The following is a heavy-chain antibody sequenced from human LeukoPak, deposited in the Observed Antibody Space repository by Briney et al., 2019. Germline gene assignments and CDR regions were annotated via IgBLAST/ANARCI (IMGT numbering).Heavy chain of an antibody. CDR2: IKKDGSEK. Sequence: GGSLRLSCAASGFTFSSYWMNWVRQAPGKGLEWVANIKKDGSEKNYVDFVKGRFTISRDNAKNSLELQMNSLSAEDTAMYYCARARGDGYQWYFDLWGRGTLVTVSS. CDR1: GFTFSSYW. J-gene: IGHJ2*01. D-gene: IGHD5-24*01. CDR3: ARARGDGYQWYFDL. V-gene: IGHV3-7*01.